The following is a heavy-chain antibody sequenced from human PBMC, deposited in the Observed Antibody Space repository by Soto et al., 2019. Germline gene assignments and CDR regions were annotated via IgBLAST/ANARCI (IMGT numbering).Heavy chain of an antibody. CDR1: GFTFSSYW. J-gene: IGHJ3*02. CDR2: INSDGGST. V-gene: IGHV3-74*01. CDR3: ARVHVRKYSSRTHEGDAFDI. Sequence: GGSLRLSCAASGFTFSSYWMHWVRQAPGKGLVWVSRINSDGGSTSYADSVKGRFTISRDNAKNTLYLQMNSLRAEDTAVYYCARVHVRKYSSRTHEGDAFDIWGQGTMVTVSS. D-gene: IGHD6-13*01.